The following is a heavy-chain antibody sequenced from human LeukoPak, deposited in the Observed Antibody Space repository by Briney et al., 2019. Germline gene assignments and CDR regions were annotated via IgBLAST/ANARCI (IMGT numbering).Heavy chain of an antibody. CDR1: GGSISTSSYY. V-gene: IGHV4-39*01. D-gene: IGHD6-13*01. Sequence: SETLSLTCTVSGGSISTSSYYWGWIRQPPGKGLEWIGNVYYSGNTYYNPSLKSRVTISVDTSKNQFSLNLSSVTAADTAVYYCARHEVPVAAAGTSHFDYWGQGTLVTVSS. CDR2: VYYSGNT. J-gene: IGHJ4*02. CDR3: ARHEVPVAAAGTSHFDY.